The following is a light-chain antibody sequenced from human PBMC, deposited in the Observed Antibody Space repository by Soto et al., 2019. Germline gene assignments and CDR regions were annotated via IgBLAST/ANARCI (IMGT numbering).Light chain of an antibody. CDR1: QGISSA. CDR3: QQSNSYPLT. Sequence: AIQLTQSPSSLSASVGDRVTITCRASQGISSALAWYQQKPGKAPKLLIYDASSLESGVPSRFSGSGSGTDFTLTISSLHPEDFPTCDCQQSNSYPLTFGQGTKLEIK. CDR2: DAS. J-gene: IGKJ2*01. V-gene: IGKV1-13*02.